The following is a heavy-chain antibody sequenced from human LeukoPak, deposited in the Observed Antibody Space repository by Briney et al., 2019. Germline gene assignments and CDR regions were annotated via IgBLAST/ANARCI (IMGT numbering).Heavy chain of an antibody. CDR1: GFTFTSYG. Sequence: ASVKVSCKASGFTFTSYGFSWVRQAPGQGLEWMGWISGYNDNTNYAQKLQGRVTMNTDTSTSTAYMELRSLISDDTAIYYCARVSSSWYYFDYWGQGTLVTVSS. V-gene: IGHV1-18*01. D-gene: IGHD6-13*01. CDR3: ARVSSSWYYFDY. CDR2: ISGYNDNT. J-gene: IGHJ4*02.